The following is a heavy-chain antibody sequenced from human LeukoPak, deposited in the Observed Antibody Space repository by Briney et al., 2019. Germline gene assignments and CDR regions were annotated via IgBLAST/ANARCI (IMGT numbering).Heavy chain of an antibody. CDR3: ARVDSELDY. CDR1: GYTFTRYY. Sequence: ASVKVSCKASGYTFTRYYMHWVRQAPGHGLEWMGWINPNSGGTNYAQKFQGRVTMSRDTSISTAYMEVSRLRSDDTAVYYCARVDSELDYWGQGTLVTVSS. CDR2: INPNSGGT. V-gene: IGHV1-2*02. J-gene: IGHJ4*02. D-gene: IGHD2-21*01.